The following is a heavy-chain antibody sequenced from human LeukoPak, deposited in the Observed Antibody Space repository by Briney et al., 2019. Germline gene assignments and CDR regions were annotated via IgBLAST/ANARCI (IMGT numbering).Heavy chain of an antibody. V-gene: IGHV3-21*01. D-gene: IGHD1-14*01. CDR2: ICSSSSYI. J-gene: IGHJ3*02. CDR3: ARMRRVGKEDAFDI. Sequence: RGGSLTLSCAASGFTFSSYSMNGVRQAPGGGVECVSSICSSSSYICYVHSVKVRFTISRENAKNSLYLQMNSLRAEDTAVYYCARMRRVGKEDAFDIWGQGTMVTVSS. CDR1: GFTFSSYS.